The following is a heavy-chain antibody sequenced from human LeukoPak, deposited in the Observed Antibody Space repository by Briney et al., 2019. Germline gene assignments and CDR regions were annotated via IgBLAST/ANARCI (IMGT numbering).Heavy chain of an antibody. CDR3: ARVGTQYDFWSGYYTPKDAFDI. CDR2: IIPILGIA. CDR1: GGTFSSYA. J-gene: IGHJ3*02. V-gene: IGHV1-69*04. D-gene: IGHD3-3*01. Sequence: GASVKVSCKASGGTFSSYAISWVRQAPGRGLEWMGRIIPILGIANYAQKFQGRVTITADKSTSTAYMELSSLRSEDTAVYYCARVGTQYDFWSGYYTPKDAFDIWGQGTMVTASS.